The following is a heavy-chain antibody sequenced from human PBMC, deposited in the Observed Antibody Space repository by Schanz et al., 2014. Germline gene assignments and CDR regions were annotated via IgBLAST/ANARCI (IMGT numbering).Heavy chain of an antibody. CDR1: GFTVSKNY. CDR2: IYTDGST. CDR3: AKDLAAVGVFDY. V-gene: IGHV3-66*01. D-gene: IGHD6-13*01. J-gene: IGHJ4*02. Sequence: EVQLVESGGGLVQPGGSLRLSCAASGFTVSKNYMSWVRQAPGKGLEWVSIIYTDGSTYYADSVRDRFTISRDNSKNTLDLQMNSLRAEDTAIYYCAKDLAAVGVFDYWGQGSLVTVSP.